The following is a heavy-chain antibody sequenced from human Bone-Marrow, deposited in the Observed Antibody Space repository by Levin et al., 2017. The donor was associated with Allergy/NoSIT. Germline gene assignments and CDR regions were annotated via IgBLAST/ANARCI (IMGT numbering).Heavy chain of an antibody. CDR1: GESFSDYY. J-gene: IGHJ4*02. CDR3: ARGTFGGYINY. Sequence: ASETLSLTCAVYGESFSDYYWTWIRQPPGKGLEWIGEVNYSGTTNYSPSLRGRLTISRDTSTNQFSLKLTSVTAADTALYFCARGTFGGYINYWGQGALVSVSS. D-gene: IGHD2-15*01. V-gene: IGHV4-34*01. CDR2: VNYSGTT.